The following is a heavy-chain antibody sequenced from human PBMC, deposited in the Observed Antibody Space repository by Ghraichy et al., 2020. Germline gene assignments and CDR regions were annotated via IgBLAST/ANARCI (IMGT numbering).Heavy chain of an antibody. CDR1: GYTFTSYD. J-gene: IGHJ6*02. Sequence: ASVKVSCKASGYTFTSYDINWVRQATGQGLEWMGWMNPNSGNTGYAQKFQGRVTMTRNTSISTAYMELSSLRSKDTAVYYCARPPYYDSSGYYYYGMDVWGQGTTVTVSS. CDR2: MNPNSGNT. CDR3: ARPPYYDSSGYYYYGMDV. V-gene: IGHV1-8*01. D-gene: IGHD3-22*01.